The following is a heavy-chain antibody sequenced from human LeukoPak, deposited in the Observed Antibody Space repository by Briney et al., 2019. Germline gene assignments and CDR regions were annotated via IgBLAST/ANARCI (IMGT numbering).Heavy chain of an antibody. CDR1: GFTFSDYY. CDR2: INHSGST. V-gene: IGHV4-34*01. Sequence: GSLRLSCAASGFTFSDYYMSWIRQPPGKGLEWIGEINHSGSTNYNPSLKSRVTISVDTSKNQFSLKLSSVTAADTAVYYCARNRAIVVVSPFDYWGQGTLVTVSS. D-gene: IGHD3-22*01. J-gene: IGHJ4*02. CDR3: ARNRAIVVVSPFDY.